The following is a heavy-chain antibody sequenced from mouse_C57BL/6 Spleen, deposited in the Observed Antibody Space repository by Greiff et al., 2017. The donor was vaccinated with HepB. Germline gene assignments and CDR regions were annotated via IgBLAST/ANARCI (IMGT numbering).Heavy chain of an antibody. CDR3: ARIMGPGYFDY. D-gene: IGHD4-1*01. CDR2: ISYDGSN. CDR1: GYSITSGYY. Sequence: EVQLQQSGPGLVKPSQSLSLTCSVTGYSITSGYYWNWIRQFPGNKLEWMGYISYDGSNNYNPSLKNRISITRDTSKNQFFLKLNSVTTEDTATYYCARIMGPGYFDYWGQGTTLTVSS. V-gene: IGHV3-6*01. J-gene: IGHJ2*01.